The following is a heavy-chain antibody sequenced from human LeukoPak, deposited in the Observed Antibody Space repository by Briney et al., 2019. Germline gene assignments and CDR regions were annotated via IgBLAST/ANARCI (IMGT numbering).Heavy chain of an antibody. D-gene: IGHD3-22*01. CDR1: GYTFTSYA. Sequence: ATSVKVSCKASGYTFTSYAMNWVRQAPGQGLEWMGWINTNTGNPTYAQGFTGRFVFSLDTSVSTAYLQISSLKAEDTAVYYCARESPYYYDSSDYSGEPDYWGQGTLVTVSS. V-gene: IGHV7-4-1*02. CDR3: ARESPYYYDSSDYSGEPDY. J-gene: IGHJ4*02. CDR2: INTNTGNP.